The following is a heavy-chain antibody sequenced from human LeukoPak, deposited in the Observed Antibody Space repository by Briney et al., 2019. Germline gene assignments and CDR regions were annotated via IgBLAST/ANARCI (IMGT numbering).Heavy chain of an antibody. CDR3: ARDHGYCSGGSCIYYFDY. CDR2: ISSSGSTI. J-gene: IGHJ4*02. Sequence: GGSLRLSCAASGFTFSSYEMNRVRQAPGKGLEWVSYISSSGSTIYYADSVKGRFTISRDNAKNSLYLQMNSLRAEDTAVYYCARDHGYCSGGSCIYYFDYWGQGTLVTVSS. D-gene: IGHD2-15*01. CDR1: GFTFSSYE. V-gene: IGHV3-48*03.